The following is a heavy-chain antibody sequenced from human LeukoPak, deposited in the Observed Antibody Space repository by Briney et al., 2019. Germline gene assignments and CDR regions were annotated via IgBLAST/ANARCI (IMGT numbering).Heavy chain of an antibody. J-gene: IGHJ4*02. D-gene: IGHD3-3*01. V-gene: IGHV3-30-3*01. CDR1: GFTFSSYA. CDR2: ISYDGSNK. CDR3: AKAELGVDTFFDY. Sequence: GGSLRLSCAASGFTFSSYAMHWVRQAPGKGLEWVAVISYDGSNKYYADSVQGRFTISRDNSKRTLFLQMNSLRAEDTAFYYCAKAELGVDTFFDYWGQGTLVTVSS.